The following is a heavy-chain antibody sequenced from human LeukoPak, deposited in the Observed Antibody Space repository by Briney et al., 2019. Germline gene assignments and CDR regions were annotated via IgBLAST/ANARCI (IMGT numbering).Heavy chain of an antibody. V-gene: IGHV4-39*07. CDR3: ARVVVAVWGFDP. D-gene: IGHD2-2*01. Sequence: PSETLSLTCTVSGGSISSSSYYWGWIRQPPGKGLEWIGSIYYSGSTYYNPSLKSRVTISVDTSKNQFSLKLSSVTAADTAVYYCARVVVAVWGFDPWGQGTLVTVSS. CDR1: GGSISSSSYY. J-gene: IGHJ5*02. CDR2: IYYSGST.